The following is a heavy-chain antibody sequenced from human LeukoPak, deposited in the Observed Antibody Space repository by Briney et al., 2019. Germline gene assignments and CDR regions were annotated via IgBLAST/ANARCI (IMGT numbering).Heavy chain of an antibody. J-gene: IGHJ4*02. CDR1: GFTFSSYA. CDR3: AKSLGYCSGGSCYSCCAFDY. V-gene: IGHV3-23*01. Sequence: GGSLRLSCAASGFTFSSYAMSWVRQAPGKGLEWVSAISGSGGSTYYADSVKGRFTISRGNSKNTLYLQMNSLRAEDTAVYYCAKSLGYCSGGSCYSCCAFDYWGQGTLVTVSS. CDR2: ISGSGGST. D-gene: IGHD2-15*01.